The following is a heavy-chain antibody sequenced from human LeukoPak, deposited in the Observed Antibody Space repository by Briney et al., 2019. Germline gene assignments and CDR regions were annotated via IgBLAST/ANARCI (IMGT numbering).Heavy chain of an antibody. CDR3: ARGDYYDSSGYLPFDY. J-gene: IGHJ4*02. Sequence: GGSLRLSCAASGSTISAYAMSWVRQAPGKGLEWVSTHSDSDTYYADSVKGRFTISRDSSRNTLFLQMSSLRVEDTALYYCARGDYYDSSGYLPFDYWGQGTLVTVSS. CDR2: HSDSDT. CDR1: GSTISAYA. V-gene: IGHV3-23*01. D-gene: IGHD3-22*01.